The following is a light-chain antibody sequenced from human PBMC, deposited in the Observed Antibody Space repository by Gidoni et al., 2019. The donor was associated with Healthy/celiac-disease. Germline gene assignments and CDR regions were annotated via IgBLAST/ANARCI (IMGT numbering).Light chain of an antibody. V-gene: IGKV1-8*01. J-gene: IGKJ1*01. CDR2: AAS. CDR3: QQYYSYPLA. Sequence: AIRMTQSPSSFSASTGDRVTITCLASQGISSYLAWYQQKPGKAPKLLTYAASTLQSGVPSRFNGSGSGTDFTLTISCLQSEDFATYYCQQYYSYPLAFGQGTKVEIK. CDR1: QGISSY.